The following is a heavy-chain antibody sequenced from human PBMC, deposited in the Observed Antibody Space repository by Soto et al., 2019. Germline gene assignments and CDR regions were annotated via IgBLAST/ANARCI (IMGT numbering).Heavy chain of an antibody. CDR3: ARRQWSYFDS. CDR1: GFTFSTYG. CDR2: TSNDGVNK. Sequence: GGSLRLACAASGFTFSTYGMHWVRQAPGKGLEWVAVTSNDGVNKYYANSVKGRFTISRDKNTLYLQMNSLRAEDTAVYYCARRQWSYFDSWGQGTLVTVSS. V-gene: IGHV3-30*03. J-gene: IGHJ4*02. D-gene: IGHD2-15*01.